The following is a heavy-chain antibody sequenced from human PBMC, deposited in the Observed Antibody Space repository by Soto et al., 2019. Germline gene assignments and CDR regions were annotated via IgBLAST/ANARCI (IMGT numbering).Heavy chain of an antibody. CDR1: GYTFTDYY. Sequence: ASVKVSCKASGYTFTDYYIHWVRQAPGQGLEWMGRINPNGGSTTKAQKFQGRITMTGDTSTSTAYMELSSLRSEDTALYYCSRGRQYYQYAMDVWGQGTTVTVSS. CDR3: SRGRQYYQYAMDV. V-gene: IGHV1-46*03. CDR2: INPNGGST. J-gene: IGHJ6*02.